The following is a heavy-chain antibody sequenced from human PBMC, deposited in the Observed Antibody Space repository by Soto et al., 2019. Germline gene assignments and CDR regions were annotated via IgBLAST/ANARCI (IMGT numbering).Heavy chain of an antibody. CDR2: IFSSGST. J-gene: IGHJ4*02. D-gene: IGHD5-12*01. Sequence: PSETLSLTCTVSGGSINTFYWSWVRQPAGKGLEWIGRIFSSGSTSFNPSLEGRVAMSVDTSKNHFSLNLSSVTAADTAVYYCAREGSYSAYNFAHGIQLWSFDFWGQGALVTVSS. CDR1: GGSINTFY. V-gene: IGHV4-4*07. CDR3: AREGSYSAYNFAHGIQLWSFDF.